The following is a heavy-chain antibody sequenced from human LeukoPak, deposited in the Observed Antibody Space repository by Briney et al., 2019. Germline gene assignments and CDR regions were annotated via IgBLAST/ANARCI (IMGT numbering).Heavy chain of an antibody. J-gene: IGHJ4*02. CDR3: AKDRVQLGY. Sequence: PGETLRLSCAASGFTFSTYAITWVRHAPAQGLELVSAISGSAGYTYYADSVKGRSTISRANSKTALYLQMNSLRAEDTAVYYCAKDRVQLGYWGPGTLVTASS. CDR2: ISGSAGYT. V-gene: IGHV3-23*01. CDR1: GFTFSTYA. D-gene: IGHD5-18*01.